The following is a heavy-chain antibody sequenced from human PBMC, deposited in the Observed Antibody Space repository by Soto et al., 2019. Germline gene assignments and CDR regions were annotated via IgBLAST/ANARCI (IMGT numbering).Heavy chain of an antibody. V-gene: IGHV3-30*18. D-gene: IGHD6-6*01. CDR1: GFTFRSYG. CDR2: ISYDGSDK. CDR3: AKDERSSSKVYYYGMDV. J-gene: IGHJ6*02. Sequence: GGSLRLSCAASGFTFRSYGMHWVRQAPGKGLEWVAVISYDGSDKYYGDSVKGRFTISRDYSKNTLYLQMNSLRAEDTAVYYCAKDERSSSKVYYYGMDVWGQGTTVTVSS.